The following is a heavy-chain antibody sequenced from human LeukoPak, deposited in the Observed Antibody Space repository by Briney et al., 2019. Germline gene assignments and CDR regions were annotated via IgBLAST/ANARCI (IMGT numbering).Heavy chain of an antibody. CDR1: GFTFSSYA. D-gene: IGHD6-19*01. CDR3: AKAGIAVPATPEY. V-gene: IGHV3-23*01. CDR2: ISSSGDTT. Sequence: QPGGSLRLSCAASGFTFSSYAMNWVRQAPGKRLEWVSVISSSGDTTYYSDSVKGRFIISRDNSKNTLYLQMNSLRAEDTAVYYCAKAGIAVPATPEYCGQGTQVTVSS. J-gene: IGHJ4*02.